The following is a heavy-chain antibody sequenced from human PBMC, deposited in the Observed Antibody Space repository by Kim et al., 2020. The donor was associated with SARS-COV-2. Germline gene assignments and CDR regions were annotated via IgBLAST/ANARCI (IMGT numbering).Heavy chain of an antibody. D-gene: IGHD1-26*01. V-gene: IGHV3-11*04. CDR1: GFTFSDYY. CDR3: ARDRYSGSYTDYYYGMDV. Sequence: GGSLRLSCAASGFTFSDYYMSWIRQAPGKGLEWVSYISSSGSTIYYADSVKGRFTISRDNAKNSLYLQMNSLRAEDTAVYYCARDRYSGSYTDYYYGMDVWGQGTTVTVSS. CDR2: ISSSGSTI. J-gene: IGHJ6*02.